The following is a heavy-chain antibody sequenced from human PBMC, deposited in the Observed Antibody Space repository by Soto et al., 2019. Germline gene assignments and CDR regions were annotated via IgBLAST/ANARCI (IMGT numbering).Heavy chain of an antibody. J-gene: IGHJ4*02. Sequence: QVHLVQSGAEVKKPGASVKVSCKASGYSFTGNSMHWVRQAPGQGLEWMGWINPNNGGTNYAQKFQGRVTLTRDTSISTADMDLSRLRSDDTAVYYYAILRGGVVYWGQGTLVTVSS. V-gene: IGHV1-2*02. CDR1: GYSFTGNS. D-gene: IGHD3-10*01. CDR3: AILRGGVVY. CDR2: INPNNGGT.